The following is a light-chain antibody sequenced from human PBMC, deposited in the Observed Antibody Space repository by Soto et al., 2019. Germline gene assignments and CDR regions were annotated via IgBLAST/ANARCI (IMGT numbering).Light chain of an antibody. CDR2: GAS. Sequence: EIVLMQSPGTLSLSPGERATLSCRASQSVSSSYLAWYQQKAGQAPRLLIYGASSRATGIPDRFSGSGSGTDFTLTISRLEPEDFAVYYCQQRSNWPPLTFGQGTRLEI. J-gene: IGKJ5*01. CDR1: QSVSSSY. V-gene: IGKV3D-20*02. CDR3: QQRSNWPPLT.